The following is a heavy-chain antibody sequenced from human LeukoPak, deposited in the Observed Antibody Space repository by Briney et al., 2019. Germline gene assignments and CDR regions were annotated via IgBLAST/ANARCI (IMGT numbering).Heavy chain of an antibody. J-gene: IGHJ5*02. CDR2: INHSGST. CDR3: ARGVPDIVVVPAASFWFDP. D-gene: IGHD2-2*01. CDR1: GGSFSGYY. V-gene: IGHV4-34*01. Sequence: SETLSPTCAVYGGSFSGYYWSWIRQPPGKGLEWIGEINHSGSTNYNPSLKSRVTISVDTSKNQFSLKLSSVTAADTAVYYCARGVPDIVVVPAASFWFDPWGQGTLVTVSS.